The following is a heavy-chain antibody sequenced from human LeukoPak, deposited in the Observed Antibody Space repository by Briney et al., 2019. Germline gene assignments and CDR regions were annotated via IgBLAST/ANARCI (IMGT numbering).Heavy chain of an antibody. D-gene: IGHD2-2*01. V-gene: IGHV1-46*03. J-gene: IGHJ5*02. CDR3: ARDLFRRRPPAAIAGNPDKNWFDP. CDR1: GYTFTSYY. CDR2: INPSGGST. Sequence: ASVKVSCKASGYTFTSYYMHWVRQAPGQGLEWIGIINPSGGSTSYAQKFQGRVTMTRDTSTSTVYMELSSLRSEDTAVYYCARDLFRRRPPAAIAGNPDKNWFDPWGQGTLVTVSS.